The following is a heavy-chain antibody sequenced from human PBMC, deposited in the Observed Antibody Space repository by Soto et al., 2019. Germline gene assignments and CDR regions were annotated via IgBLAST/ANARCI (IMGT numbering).Heavy chain of an antibody. CDR2: ITPFNGDV. D-gene: IGHD3-16*01. V-gene: IGHV1-45*02. CDR1: GNTFTYRY. Sequence: QMQLVQSGAEVKKTGSSVTVSCKALGNTFTYRYLHWVRQAPGQALEWMGWITPFNGDVHYAQKSKERVTITGERSPNTGYRRRSSLRSEDTAMYYCPGGGPGSGPFPWDLPAPGGQGPLVPVPS. J-gene: IGHJ5*02. CDR3: PGGGPGSGPFPWDLPAP.